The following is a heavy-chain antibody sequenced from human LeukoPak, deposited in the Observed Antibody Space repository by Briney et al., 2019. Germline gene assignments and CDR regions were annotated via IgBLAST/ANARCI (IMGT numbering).Heavy chain of an antibody. CDR3: ARAPRGGYYDSSGYSPGYYFDY. Sequence: SETLSLTCAVSGYSISSGYYWGWIRQPPGKGLEWIGSIYHSGGTYYNPSLKSRVTISVDTSKNQFSLKLSSVTAADTAVYYCARAPRGGYYDSSGYSPGYYFDYWGQGTLVTVSS. J-gene: IGHJ4*02. CDR2: IYHSGGT. CDR1: GYSISSGYY. V-gene: IGHV4-38-2*01. D-gene: IGHD3-22*01.